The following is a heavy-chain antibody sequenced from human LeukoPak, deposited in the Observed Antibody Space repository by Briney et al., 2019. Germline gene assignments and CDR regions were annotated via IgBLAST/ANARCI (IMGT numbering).Heavy chain of an antibody. V-gene: IGHV1-69*06. Sequence: GASVKVSCKASGYTFTSYGISWVRQAPGQGLEWMGGIIPIFGTANYAQKFQGRVTITADKSTSTAYMELSSLRSEDTAVYYCASGSGYCSGGSCYSHDYYYYMDVWGKGTTVTVSS. J-gene: IGHJ6*03. CDR3: ASGSGYCSGGSCYSHDYYYYMDV. CDR2: IIPIFGTA. CDR1: GYTFTSYG. D-gene: IGHD2-15*01.